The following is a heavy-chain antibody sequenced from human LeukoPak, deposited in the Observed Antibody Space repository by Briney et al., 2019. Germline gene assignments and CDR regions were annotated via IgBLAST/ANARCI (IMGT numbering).Heavy chain of an antibody. D-gene: IGHD3-22*01. CDR1: GGSISSGSYY. Sequence: PSQTLSLTCTVSGGSISSGSYYWNWIRQPAGKGLEWIGRIFTSGSTNYNPSLKSRVTISVDTSKNQFSLKLSSVTAADTAVYYCARSPLNGYELDYWGQGTLVTVSS. V-gene: IGHV4-61*02. CDR2: IFTSGST. J-gene: IGHJ4*02. CDR3: ARSPLNGYELDY.